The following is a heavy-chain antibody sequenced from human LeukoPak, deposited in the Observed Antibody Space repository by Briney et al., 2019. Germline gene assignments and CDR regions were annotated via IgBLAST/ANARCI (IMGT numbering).Heavy chain of an antibody. Sequence: SETLSLTCAVYGGCFSGYYWSWIRQPPGKGLEWIGEINHSGSTNYNPSLKSRVTISVDTSKNQFSLKLSSVTAADTAVYYCARDRRAISRRFDYWGQGTLVTVSS. CDR3: ARDRRAISRRFDY. CDR1: GGCFSGYY. D-gene: IGHD3-3*01. V-gene: IGHV4-34*01. CDR2: INHSGST. J-gene: IGHJ4*02.